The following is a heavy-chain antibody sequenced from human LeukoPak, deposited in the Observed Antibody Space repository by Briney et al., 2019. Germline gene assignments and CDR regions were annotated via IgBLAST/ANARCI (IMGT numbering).Heavy chain of an antibody. CDR3: ARDVKFPSGSYTPHYYYYMDV. CDR1: GGSISSSSYY. J-gene: IGHJ6*03. Sequence: SETLSLTCTVSGGSISSSSYYWGWIRQPPGKGLEWIGSIYYSGSTYYNPSLKSRVTISVDTSKNQFSLKLSSVTAADTAVYYCARDVKFPSGSYTPHYYYYMDVWGKGTTVTISS. V-gene: IGHV4-39*07. D-gene: IGHD1-26*01. CDR2: IYYSGST.